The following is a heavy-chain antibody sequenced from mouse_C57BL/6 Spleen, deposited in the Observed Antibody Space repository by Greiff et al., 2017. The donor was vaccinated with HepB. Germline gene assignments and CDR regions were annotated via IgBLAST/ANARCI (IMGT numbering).Heavy chain of an antibody. CDR3: ARTGFITTPFDV. CDR1: GFSIKDYY. D-gene: IGHD1-1*01. V-gene: IGHV14-2*01. Sequence: VQLQQSGAELVKPGASVKLSCTASGFSIKDYYMHWVKQRTEQGLEWIGRIDPEDGETKYAPKFQGKATITADTSSNTAYLQLSSLTSEDTAVYYCARTGFITTPFDVWGTGTTVTVSS. J-gene: IGHJ1*03. CDR2: IDPEDGET.